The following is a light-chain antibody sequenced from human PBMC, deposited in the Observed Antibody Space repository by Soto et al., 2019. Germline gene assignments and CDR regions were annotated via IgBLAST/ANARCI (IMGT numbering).Light chain of an antibody. CDR3: QQYDSFPIT. J-gene: IGKJ5*01. CDR1: QDITNY. V-gene: IGKV1-33*01. CDR2: DAA. Sequence: DIQMTQSPSSLSASVGDGVTITCQASQDITNYLNWYQQKPGKSPKLLIFDAANLEAGVPSRFSGSGSGTEFTFTISSLQPEDMATYYCQQYDSFPITFGQGTRLEIK.